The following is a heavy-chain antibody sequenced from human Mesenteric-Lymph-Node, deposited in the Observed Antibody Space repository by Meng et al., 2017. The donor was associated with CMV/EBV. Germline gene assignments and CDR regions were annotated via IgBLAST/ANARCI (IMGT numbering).Heavy chain of an antibody. V-gene: IGHV4-34*01. CDR1: SGSFSGYY. CDR3: SSRHKSANYFYFYALDV. CDR2: ISLGGSP. Sequence: SETLSLTCAVYSGSFSGYYWNWIRQSPEMGLEWIGEISLGGSPNYNPPLESRVTISVDTSKRHFSLNLSSVTAADTAVYYCSSRHKSANYFYFYALDVWGRGTTVTVSS. D-gene: IGHD2/OR15-2a*01. J-gene: IGHJ6*02.